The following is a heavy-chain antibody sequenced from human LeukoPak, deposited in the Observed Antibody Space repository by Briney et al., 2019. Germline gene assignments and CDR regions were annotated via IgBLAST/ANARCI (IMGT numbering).Heavy chain of an antibody. CDR2: ISSSSSYI. V-gene: IGHV3-21*01. Sequence: GGSLRLSCAASGFTFNNYWMNWVRQAPGKGLEWVSSISSSSSYIYYTDSVKGRFTISRDNAKNSLYLQMNSLRAEDTAVYYCARVGATIREGYFDYWGQGTLVTVSS. CDR1: GFTFNNYW. D-gene: IGHD1-26*01. CDR3: ARVGATIREGYFDY. J-gene: IGHJ4*02.